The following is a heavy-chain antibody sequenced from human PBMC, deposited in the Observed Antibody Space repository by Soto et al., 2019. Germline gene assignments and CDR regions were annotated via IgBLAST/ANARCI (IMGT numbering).Heavy chain of an antibody. J-gene: IGHJ4*02. Sequence: ASVKVSCKASGYTLTSYCMHWVRQAPGQGLAWMGIINPSGGGTSYAQKFQGRVTMTRDTSTSTVYMELSSLRSEDTAVYYCARDGDVVVTAIPDYWGQGTLVTVSS. CDR1: GYTLTSYC. D-gene: IGHD2-21*02. V-gene: IGHV1-46*01. CDR3: ARDGDVVVTAIPDY. CDR2: INPSGGGT.